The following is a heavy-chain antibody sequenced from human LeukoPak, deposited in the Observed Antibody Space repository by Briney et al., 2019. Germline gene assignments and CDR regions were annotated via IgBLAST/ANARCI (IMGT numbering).Heavy chain of an antibody. J-gene: IGHJ5*02. CDR2: ITPSGGST. CDR3: ARDNSVGDYAWWFDP. V-gene: IGHV1-46*01. D-gene: IGHD1-26*01. Sequence: GPVKVSCKASGGTFSSYAISWVRQAPGQGLEWLGLITPSGGSTWYAQKFQGRVTMTRDMSTSTDYMELSSLRSEDTAVYYCARDNSVGDYAWWFDPWGQGTLVTVSS. CDR1: GGTFSSYA.